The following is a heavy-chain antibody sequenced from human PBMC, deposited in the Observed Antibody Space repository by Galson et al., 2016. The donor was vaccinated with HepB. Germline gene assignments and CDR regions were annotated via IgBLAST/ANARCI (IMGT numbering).Heavy chain of an antibody. CDR2: INTDNGNT. J-gene: IGHJ4*02. CDR1: GYNFTAYG. CDR3: AREGSYCTGLSCPGYSFGPPFDH. D-gene: IGHD5-18*01. Sequence: SVKVSCKAPGYNFTAYGIHWVRQAPGQRLEWMGWINTDNGNTKYSQKFQGRLTITRDTSASTAFMELSNLRSEDTAVFYCAREGSYCTGLSCPGYSFGPPFDHWGQGTLVTVSS. V-gene: IGHV1-3*04.